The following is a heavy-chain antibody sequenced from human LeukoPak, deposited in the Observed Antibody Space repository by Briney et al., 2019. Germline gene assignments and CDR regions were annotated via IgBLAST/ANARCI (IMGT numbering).Heavy chain of an antibody. CDR1: GVSISRSY. V-gene: IGHV4-59*08. D-gene: IGHD5-24*01. Sequence: PSESLSLTCTVSGVSISRSYWIWIRQTPGKGLEWSGYISYTGVSSYNPSLKSRVTISVDTSKNQFSLNVTSVTAADTAVYYCARLPEGGYATSLGWFGPWGQGTRVTVSS. J-gene: IGHJ5*02. CDR3: ARLPEGGYATSLGWFGP. CDR2: ISYTGVS.